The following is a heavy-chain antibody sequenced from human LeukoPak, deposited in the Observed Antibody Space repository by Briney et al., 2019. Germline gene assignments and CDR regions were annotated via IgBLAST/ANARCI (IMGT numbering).Heavy chain of an antibody. CDR1: GGSISSGGYY. V-gene: IGHV4-31*03. D-gene: IGHD2-8*01. J-gene: IGHJ4*02. CDR3: ARAMVYAKGPFDY. Sequence: SETLSLTCTVSGGSISSGGYYWSWIRQHPGKGLEWIGYIYYSGSTYYNPSLKSRVTISVDTPKNQFSLKLSSVTAADTAVYYCARAMVYAKGPFDYWGQGTLVTVSS. CDR2: IYYSGST.